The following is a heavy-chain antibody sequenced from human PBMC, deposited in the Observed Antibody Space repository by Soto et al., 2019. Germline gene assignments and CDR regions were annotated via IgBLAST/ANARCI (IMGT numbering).Heavy chain of an antibody. CDR2: INSDGSST. CDR3: AILRIAVRSGGGDY. Sequence: GGSLRLSRQDCGFTFTSCWMHWVRQAPGKGLVWVSSINSDGSSTSYADSVKGRFTISRDNAKNTLYLKMNSLRAEDTAVYYCAILRIAVRSGGGDYWGQGTLVTFSS. V-gene: IGHV3-74*01. D-gene: IGHD2-15*01. CDR1: GFTFTSCW. J-gene: IGHJ4*02.